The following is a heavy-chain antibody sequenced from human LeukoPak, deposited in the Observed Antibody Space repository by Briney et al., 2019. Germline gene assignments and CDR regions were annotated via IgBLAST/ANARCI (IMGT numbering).Heavy chain of an antibody. D-gene: IGHD6-19*01. CDR1: GFTFSSYE. V-gene: IGHV3-48*03. CDR2: ISSSGGTI. J-gene: IGHJ4*02. CDR3: ARERIAVAAIDY. Sequence: PGGSLRLSCAASGFTFSSYEMNWVRQAPGKGLEWVSYISSSGGTIYYADSVKGRFTISRDNAKNSLYLQMNSLRAEDTAVYYCARERIAVAAIDYWGQGTLVTVSS.